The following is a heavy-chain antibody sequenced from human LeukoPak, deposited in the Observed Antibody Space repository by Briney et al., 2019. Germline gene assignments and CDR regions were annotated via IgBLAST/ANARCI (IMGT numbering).Heavy chain of an antibody. J-gene: IGHJ6*02. Sequence: GGSLRLSCAASGFTFSSYSMNWVRQAPGKGLEWVSSISSSSSYIYYADSVKGRFTISRDNAKNSLYLQMNSLRAEDTAVYYCERSGYPQVWAAGGMDVWGQGTTVTVSS. CDR3: ERSGYPQVWAAGGMDV. V-gene: IGHV3-21*04. D-gene: IGHD5-18*01. CDR1: GFTFSSYS. CDR2: ISSSSSYI.